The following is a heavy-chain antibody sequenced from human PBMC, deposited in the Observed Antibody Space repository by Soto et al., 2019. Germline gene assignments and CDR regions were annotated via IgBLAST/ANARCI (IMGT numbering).Heavy chain of an antibody. Sequence: QVQLVESGGDVVQPGRSLRLSCAASGFTFSKFGMHWLRQAPGRGLEWVAGISNDGSDEYYVDSVKGRFNISRDNSKITLSLQMNSLRFEDTAVYFCAKDRRKWGDSPFEKWGQGTLVTVSS. CDR1: GFTFSKFG. V-gene: IGHV3-30*18. CDR2: ISNDGSDE. CDR3: AKDRRKWGDSPFEK. J-gene: IGHJ4*02. D-gene: IGHD2-21*02.